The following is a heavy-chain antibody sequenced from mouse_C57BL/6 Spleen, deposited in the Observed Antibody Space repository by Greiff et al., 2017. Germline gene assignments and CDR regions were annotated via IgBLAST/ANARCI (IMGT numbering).Heavy chain of an antibody. CDR3: ASGEFITTVVATRAWFAY. J-gene: IGHJ3*01. CDR2: INPYNGGT. CDR1: GYTFTDYY. Sequence: VQLQQSGPVLVKPGASVKMSCKASGYTFTDYYMNWVKQSHGKSLEWIGVINPYNGGTSYTQKCKGKATLTVDKSSSTAYMELNSLTSEDSAVYNCASGEFITTVVATRAWFAYWGQGTLGTVSA. V-gene: IGHV1-19*01. D-gene: IGHD1-1*01.